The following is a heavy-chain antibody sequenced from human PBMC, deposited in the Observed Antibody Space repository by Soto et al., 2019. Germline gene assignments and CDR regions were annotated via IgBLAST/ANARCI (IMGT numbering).Heavy chain of an antibody. J-gene: IGHJ3*02. CDR2: ISYDGSNK. Sequence: PGGSLRLSCAASGFTFSSYGMHWVRQAPGKGLEWVAVISYDGSNKYYADSVKGRFTISRDNSKNTLYLQMNSLRAEDTAVYYCAKLTSRGTAMASDAFDIWGQGTMVTVSS. D-gene: IGHD5-18*01. CDR1: GFTFSSYG. CDR3: AKLTSRGTAMASDAFDI. V-gene: IGHV3-30*18.